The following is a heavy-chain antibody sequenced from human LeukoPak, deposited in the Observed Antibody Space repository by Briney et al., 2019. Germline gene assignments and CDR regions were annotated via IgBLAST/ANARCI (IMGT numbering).Heavy chain of an antibody. V-gene: IGHV5-51*01. CDR3: ARLNDYDSSGYYYVVDY. Sequence: GEPLKISFKGSGYRFTSYWIGWVRQMPGKGLEWMGIIYPGDSDTRYSPSFQGQVTISADKSISTAYLQWSSLKASDTAMYYCARLNDYDSSGYYYVVDYWGQGTLVTVSS. D-gene: IGHD3-22*01. J-gene: IGHJ4*02. CDR2: IYPGDSDT. CDR1: GYRFTSYW.